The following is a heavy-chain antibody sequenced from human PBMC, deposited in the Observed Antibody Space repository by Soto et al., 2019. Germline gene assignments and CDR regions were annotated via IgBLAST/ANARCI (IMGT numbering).Heavy chain of an antibody. Sequence: QVQLVESGGGLVKPGGSLRLSCAASGFTFSDYYMSWIRQAPGKGLEWVSYISRSGSVIYYADSVKGRFTISRDDAKKSLYLQMNSLRAEDTAVYYCASDSYGVDLAHWGQGTLVTVSS. D-gene: IGHD4-17*01. CDR3: ASDSYGVDLAH. CDR2: ISRSGSVI. CDR1: GFTFSDYY. V-gene: IGHV3-11*01. J-gene: IGHJ4*02.